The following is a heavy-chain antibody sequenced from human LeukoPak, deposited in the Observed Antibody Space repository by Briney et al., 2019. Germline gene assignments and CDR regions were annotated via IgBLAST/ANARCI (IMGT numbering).Heavy chain of an antibody. CDR2: LSGSGTSK. D-gene: IGHD4/OR15-4a*01. CDR1: GFGFSDYF. V-gene: IGHV3-11*01. J-gene: IGHJ3*01. CDR3: ARGARDYDDAFDL. Sequence: SGGSLRLSCAVSGFGFSDYFMTWIRQAPGKGLEWVSYLSGSGTSKYYADSVKGRFTISRDTANNTLFLQLNSLRADDTAVYYCARGARDYDDAFDLWGQGTLVTVSS.